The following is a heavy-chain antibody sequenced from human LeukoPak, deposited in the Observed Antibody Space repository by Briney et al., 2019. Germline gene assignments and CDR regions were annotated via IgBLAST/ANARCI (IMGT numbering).Heavy chain of an antibody. D-gene: IGHD1-26*01. J-gene: IGHJ4*02. V-gene: IGHV4-59*01. CDR1: GGSLSGYY. CDR2: MYYSGTT. Sequence: PSETLSLTCTASGGSLSGYYWSWIRHSPGEGLGWIGNMYYSGTTNYNPSLKSRVTMSIDTSKNQFSLKLSSVTAADTAVYYCASYIVGGSLGDWGQGTLVTVSS. CDR3: ASYIVGGSLGD.